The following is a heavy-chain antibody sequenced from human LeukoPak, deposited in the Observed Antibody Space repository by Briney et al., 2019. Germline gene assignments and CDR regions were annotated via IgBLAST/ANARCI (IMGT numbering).Heavy chain of an antibody. Sequence: ASVKVSCKASGYTFTSYRIRTVRPAPGQGLERMGWIRAYNGNTNYAQKLQGRVTMTTDTSTSTAYMELRSLRSDDTAVYYCAREPGYSSGWYGRFDYWGQGTLVTVSS. J-gene: IGHJ4*02. V-gene: IGHV1-18*04. D-gene: IGHD6-19*01. CDR1: GYTFTSYR. CDR3: AREPGYSSGWYGRFDY. CDR2: IRAYNGNT.